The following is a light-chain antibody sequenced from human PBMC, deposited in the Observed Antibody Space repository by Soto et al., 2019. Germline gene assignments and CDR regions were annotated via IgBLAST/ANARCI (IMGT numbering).Light chain of an antibody. CDR2: DAS. CDR1: QSIGLA. Sequence: EIVLTQSPATLSLSPGERATLSCRASQSIGLAIAWYQQKPGQAPRLLIYDASNRATGIPARFSGSGSGTDFTLTISSLEPEDFAVYYCQQRSNWPPLTFGGGTKVDIK. J-gene: IGKJ4*01. CDR3: QQRSNWPPLT. V-gene: IGKV3-11*01.